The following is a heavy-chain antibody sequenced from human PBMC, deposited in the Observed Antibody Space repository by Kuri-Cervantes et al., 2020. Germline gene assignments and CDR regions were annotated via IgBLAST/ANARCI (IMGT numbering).Heavy chain of an antibody. CDR2: ISYDGSSK. D-gene: IGHD3-3*01. V-gene: IGHV3-30*03. Sequence: GESLKISCAASGFTFSSYGMHWVRQAPGKGLEWVAVISYDGSSKYYADSVKGRFTISRDNSKNTLYLQMNSLRAEDTAVYYCARDVTIFGVVRLTYYYGMGVWGQGTTVTVSS. J-gene: IGHJ6*02. CDR3: ARDVTIFGVVRLTYYYGMGV. CDR1: GFTFSSYG.